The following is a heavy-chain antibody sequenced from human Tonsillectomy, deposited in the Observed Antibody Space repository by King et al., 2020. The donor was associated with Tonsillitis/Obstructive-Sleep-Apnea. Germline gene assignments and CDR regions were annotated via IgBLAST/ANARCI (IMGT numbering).Heavy chain of an antibody. CDR2: IYPGDSDT. J-gene: IGHJ5*02. CDR1: GYRFTSYW. V-gene: IGHV5-51*03. CDR3: ERLEVVLVPGSTPPGNNWFDP. D-gene: IGHD2-2*01. Sequence: VQLVESGAEVKKPGESLKISCKSAGYRFTSYWIGWVRQVPGKGLEWMGIIYPGDSDTRYSPSFQGQVTISADKSISTAFLQWSSLKASDTAMSYCERLEVVLVPGSTPPGNNWFDPWGQGTLVTVSS.